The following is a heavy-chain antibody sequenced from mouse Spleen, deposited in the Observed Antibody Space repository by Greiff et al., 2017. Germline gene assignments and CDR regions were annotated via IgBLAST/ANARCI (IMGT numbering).Heavy chain of an antibody. J-gene: IGHJ4*01. CDR2: IWSGGST. Sequence: VNVVESGPGLVQPSQSLSITCTVSGFSLTSYGVHWVRQSPGKGLEWLGVIWSGGSTDYNAAFISRLSISKDNSKSQVFFKMNSLQANDTAIYYCARPYYGNYGYYYAMDYWGQGTSVTVSS. V-gene: IGHV2-2*02. CDR3: ARPYYGNYGYYYAMDY. CDR1: GFSLTSYG. D-gene: IGHD2-10*01.